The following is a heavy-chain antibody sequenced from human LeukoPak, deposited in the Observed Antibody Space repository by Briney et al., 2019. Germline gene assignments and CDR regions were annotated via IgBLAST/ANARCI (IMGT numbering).Heavy chain of an antibody. D-gene: IGHD7-27*01. CDR1: GGSISSGGYY. CDR3: ARDVWGRGAFDI. J-gene: IGHJ3*02. Sequence: SETLSLTCTVSGGSISSGGYYWSWIRQHPGKGLEWIGYIYYSGSTYYNPSLKSRVTISVDTSKNQFSLKLNSVTAADTAVYYCARDVWGRGAFDIWGQGAMVTVSS. V-gene: IGHV4-31*03. CDR2: IYYSGST.